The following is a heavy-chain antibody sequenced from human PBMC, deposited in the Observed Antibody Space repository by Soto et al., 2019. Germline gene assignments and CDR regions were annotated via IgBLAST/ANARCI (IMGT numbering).Heavy chain of an antibody. Sequence: PGGSLRLACAASGCSGSSNYMRWVRQGPGKGLEWVSVIYSGGSTYYADSVKGRFTISRDNSKNTLYLQMNSLRAEDTAVYYCARDFHPDDYGDYPYAFDIWGQGTMVTVSS. CDR2: IYSGGST. J-gene: IGHJ3*02. D-gene: IGHD4-17*01. CDR3: ARDFHPDDYGDYPYAFDI. CDR1: GCSGSSNY. V-gene: IGHV3-66*01.